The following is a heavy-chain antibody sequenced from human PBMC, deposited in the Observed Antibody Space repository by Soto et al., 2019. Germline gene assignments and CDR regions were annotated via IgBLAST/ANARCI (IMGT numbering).Heavy chain of an antibody. V-gene: IGHV1-69*01. CDR2: IIPIFGTA. CDR3: ARSALGATYRNWFDP. J-gene: IGHJ5*02. D-gene: IGHD1-26*01. Sequence: QVQLVQSGAEVKKPGSSMKVSCKASGGTFSSYAISWVRQAPGQGLEWMGGIIPIFGTANYAQKFQGRVTITADESTSTAYMELSSLRSEDTAVYYCARSALGATYRNWFDPWGQGTLVTVSS. CDR1: GGTFSSYA.